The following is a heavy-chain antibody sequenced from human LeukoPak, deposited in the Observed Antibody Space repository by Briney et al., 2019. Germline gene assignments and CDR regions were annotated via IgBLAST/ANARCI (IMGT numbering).Heavy chain of an antibody. D-gene: IGHD3-22*01. CDR3: AREHDSSGSDY. V-gene: IGHV4-34*01. Sequence: PSETLSLTCAVYGGSFSGYYWSWIRQPPGKGLEWIGEINHSGSTNYNPSLKSRVTISVDTSKNQFSLQLNSVTPEDTAVYYCAREHDSSGSDYWGQGTLVTVSS. CDR1: GGSFSGYY. J-gene: IGHJ4*02. CDR2: INHSGST.